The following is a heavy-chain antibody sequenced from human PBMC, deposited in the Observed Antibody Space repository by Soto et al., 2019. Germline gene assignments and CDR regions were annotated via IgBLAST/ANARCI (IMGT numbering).Heavy chain of an antibody. Sequence: QSGGSLRLSCAASGFTFSSYAMSWVRQAPGKGLEWVSAISGSGGSTYYADSVKGRFTISRDNSKNTLYLQMNSLRAEDTAVYYCAPGAIRFLEWFPHRNWFDPWGQGTLVTVSS. CDR1: GFTFSSYA. J-gene: IGHJ5*02. CDR2: ISGSGGST. V-gene: IGHV3-23*01. D-gene: IGHD3-3*01. CDR3: APGAIRFLEWFPHRNWFDP.